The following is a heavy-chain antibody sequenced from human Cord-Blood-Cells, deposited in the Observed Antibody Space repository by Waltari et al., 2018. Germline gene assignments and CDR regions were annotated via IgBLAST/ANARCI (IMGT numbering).Heavy chain of an antibody. CDR2: IWYDGSNK. V-gene: IGHV3-33*01. Sequence: QVQLVESGGGVVQPGRSLRLSCAASGFTFSSYGMHWVRQAPGKGLEWVAVIWYDGSNKYYADSVKGRFTISRDNSKNTLYLQMNSRRAEDTAVYYCARDASRWELLLSFDYWGQGTLVTVSS. CDR1: GFTFSSYG. CDR3: ARDASRWELLLSFDY. J-gene: IGHJ4*02. D-gene: IGHD1-26*01.